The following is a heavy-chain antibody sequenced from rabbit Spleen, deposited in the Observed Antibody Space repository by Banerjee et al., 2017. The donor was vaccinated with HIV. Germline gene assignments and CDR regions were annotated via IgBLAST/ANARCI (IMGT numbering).Heavy chain of an antibody. J-gene: IGHJ4*01. CDR1: GFSFSSSYY. D-gene: IGHD7-1*01. V-gene: IGHV1S45*01. CDR3: ARGDNKVYRGSNL. CDR2: IGTTSVTK. Sequence: QEQLVESGGGLVQPEGSLTLTCTASGFSFSSSYYMCWVRQAPGKGLEWIGFIGTTSVTKWYASWGKGRFSISKTPSPTVTLQMTRRTAADTATYFGARGDNKVYRGSNLWGQGTLVTVS.